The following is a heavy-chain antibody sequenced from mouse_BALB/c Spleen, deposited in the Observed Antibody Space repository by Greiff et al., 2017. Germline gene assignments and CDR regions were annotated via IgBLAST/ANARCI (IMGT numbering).Heavy chain of an antibody. CDR2: IYPGNVNT. CDR1: GYTFTSYY. J-gene: IGHJ3*01. Sequence: QVHVKQSGPELVKPGASVRISCKASGYTFTSYYIHWVKQRPGQGLEWIGWIYPGNVNTKYNEKFKGKATLTADKSSSTAYMQLSSLTSEDSAVYFCAREKAYYGSSYGFAYWGQGTLVTVSA. V-gene: IGHV1S56*01. D-gene: IGHD1-1*01. CDR3: AREKAYYGSSYGFAY.